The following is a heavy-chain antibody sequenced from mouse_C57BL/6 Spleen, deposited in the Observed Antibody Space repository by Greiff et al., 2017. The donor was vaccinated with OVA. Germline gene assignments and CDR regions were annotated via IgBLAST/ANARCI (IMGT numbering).Heavy chain of an antibody. CDR1: GYTFTDYY. CDR3: ARSHYGYGNYAMDY. CDR2: INPNNGGT. J-gene: IGHJ4*01. D-gene: IGHD2-2*01. Sequence: VQLQQSGPELVKPGASVKISCKASGYTFTDYYMNWVKQSHGKSLEWIGDINPNNGGTSYNQKFKGKATLTVDKSSSTAYMELRSLTSEDSAVYYCARSHYGYGNYAMDYWGQGTSVTVSS. V-gene: IGHV1-26*01.